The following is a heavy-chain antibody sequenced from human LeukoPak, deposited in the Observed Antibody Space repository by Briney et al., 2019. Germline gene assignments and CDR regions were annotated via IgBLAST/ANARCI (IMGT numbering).Heavy chain of an antibody. J-gene: IGHJ5*02. CDR3: ARTRLHRWFDP. V-gene: IGHV4-34*01. D-gene: IGHD3-16*01. Sequence: TSETLSLTCAVYGGSFSGYYWSWIRQPPGKGLEWIGEINHSGSTNYNPSLKSRVTISVDTSKNQFSLKLSSVTAADTAVYYCARTRLHRWFDPWGQGTLVTVSP. CDR2: INHSGST. CDR1: GGSFSGYY.